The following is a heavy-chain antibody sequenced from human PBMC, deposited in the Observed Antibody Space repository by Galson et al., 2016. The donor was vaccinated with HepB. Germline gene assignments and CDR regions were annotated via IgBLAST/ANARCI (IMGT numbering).Heavy chain of an antibody. V-gene: IGHV3-33*01. Sequence: SLRLSCAASGFPFSSYDMHWVRQAPGKGLEWVGFIWYDGSNNFYEDSVKGRFTISRDNARNSLYLQMDSLRVEDTAVYYCARAASELDYWGQGTLVTVSS. D-gene: IGHD6-19*01. CDR2: IWYDGSNN. CDR1: GFPFSSYD. CDR3: ARAASELDY. J-gene: IGHJ4*02.